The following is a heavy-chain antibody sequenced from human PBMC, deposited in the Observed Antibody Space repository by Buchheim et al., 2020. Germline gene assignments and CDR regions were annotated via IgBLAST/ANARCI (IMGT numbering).Heavy chain of an antibody. J-gene: IGHJ6*02. Sequence: EVQMVDSGGGLVQPGGSLRLSCAASGFNFGAYAMNWFRQAPGRGLEWLSHIRSGSTAMYYPDSVRGRFTISRDDAKKSLYLQMDSLRDDDTAVYFCATWAFYHGVDVWGQGT. CDR1: GFNFGAYA. D-gene: IGHD7-27*01. CDR3: ATWAFYHGVDV. CDR2: IRSGSTAM. V-gene: IGHV3-48*02.